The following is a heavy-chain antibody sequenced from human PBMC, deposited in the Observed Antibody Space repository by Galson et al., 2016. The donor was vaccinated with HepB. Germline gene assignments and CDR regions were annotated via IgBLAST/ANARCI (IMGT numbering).Heavy chain of an antibody. CDR3: AKSGHYYFDA. D-gene: IGHD3-10*01. CDR2: TFYRSQWRS. CDR1: GDSVSSNTAA. V-gene: IGHV6-1*01. Sequence: CAISGDSVSSNTAAWNWIRQSPPRGLEWLGRTFYRSQWRSDYAVSVKGRITVTPDTSKNQFSLQLNSVTPEDTAMYYCAKSGHYYFDAWGQGTLVTVSS. J-gene: IGHJ4*02.